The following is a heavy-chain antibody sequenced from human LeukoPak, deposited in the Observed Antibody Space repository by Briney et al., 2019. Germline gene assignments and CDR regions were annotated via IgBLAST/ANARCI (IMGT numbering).Heavy chain of an antibody. Sequence: SQTLSLTCTVSGGSISSGGYYWGWIRQPPGKGLEWIGSIYYSGSTYYNPSLKSRVTISVDTSKNQFSLKLSSVTAADTAVYYCARDRSPGGNPPEVDYWGQGTLVTVSS. CDR1: GGSISSGGYY. V-gene: IGHV4-39*07. D-gene: IGHD4-23*01. CDR3: ARDRSPGGNPPEVDY. J-gene: IGHJ4*02. CDR2: IYYSGST.